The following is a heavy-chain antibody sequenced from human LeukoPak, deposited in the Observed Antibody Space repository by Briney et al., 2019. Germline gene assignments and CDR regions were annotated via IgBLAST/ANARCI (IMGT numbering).Heavy chain of an antibody. Sequence: SQTLSLTCTVSGGSISSGGYYWSWIRQHPGKGLEWIGYIYCSGSTYYNPSLKSRVTISVDTSKNQFSLKLSSVTAADTAVYYCARGAPGPRESINLGSVWGQGTLVTVSS. CDR2: IYCSGST. V-gene: IGHV4-31*03. CDR3: ARGAPGPRESINLGSV. J-gene: IGHJ4*02. CDR1: GGSISSGGYY. D-gene: IGHD1-14*01.